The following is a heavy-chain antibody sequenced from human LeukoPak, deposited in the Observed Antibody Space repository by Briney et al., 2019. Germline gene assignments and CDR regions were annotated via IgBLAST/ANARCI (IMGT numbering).Heavy chain of an antibody. Sequence: ASVKVSCKASGYTFTSYGISWVRQAPGQGLEWMGWISAYNGNTNYAQKLQGRVTMTTDTSTSTAYMELRSLRSDDTAVYYCARDYWLRGVRADYGFGIDYWGQGTLVTVSS. V-gene: IGHV1-18*01. CDR2: ISAYNGNT. CDR3: ARDYWLRGVRADYGFGIDY. D-gene: IGHD3-10*01. CDR1: GYTFTSYG. J-gene: IGHJ4*02.